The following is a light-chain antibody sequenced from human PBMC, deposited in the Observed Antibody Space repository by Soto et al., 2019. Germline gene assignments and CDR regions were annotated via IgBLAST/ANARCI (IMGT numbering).Light chain of an antibody. Sequence: DIQMTQSPSSLSASVGDRVTITCRASQSISTYLNWYQQKVGKAPKLLIYAASSLQRGVPSRFSGSGSGTDFALTISTLQPEDFATYYCQQSYSTPRTFGQGTKLEIK. J-gene: IGKJ2*02. CDR2: AAS. V-gene: IGKV1-39*01. CDR3: QQSYSTPRT. CDR1: QSISTY.